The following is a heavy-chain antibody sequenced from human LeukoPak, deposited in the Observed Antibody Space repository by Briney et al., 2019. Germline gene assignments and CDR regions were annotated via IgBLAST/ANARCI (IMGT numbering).Heavy chain of an antibody. V-gene: IGHV4-59*12. CDR2: VFYSGST. CDR3: ASGGLVSRYLDH. J-gene: IGHJ4*02. Sequence: PSETLSLTCTVSGGSISSYYWSWIRQPPGKGLEWIGEVFYSGSTNSNPSLKSRLTMSVDESKHEFSLKLTSVTAADTAVYYCASGGLVSRYLDHWGQGTLVTVSP. CDR1: GGSISSYY. D-gene: IGHD3-9*01.